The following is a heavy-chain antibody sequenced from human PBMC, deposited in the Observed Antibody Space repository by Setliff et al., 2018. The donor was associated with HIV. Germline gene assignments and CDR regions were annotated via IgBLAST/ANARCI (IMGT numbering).Heavy chain of an antibody. J-gene: IGHJ5*02. CDR3: ARGGTSSNWFRA. D-gene: IGHD2-2*01. V-gene: IGHV4-30-2*01. Sequence: PSETLSLTCAVSGGSMRSSGYSWTWIRQAPGKGLEWVGYIYYNGNAYYNPSLKSRVTISVDRSKNQFSLKLSSMTAADTAVYYCARGGTSSNWFRAWGQGTLVTVSS. CDR2: IYYNGNA. CDR1: GGSMRSSGYS.